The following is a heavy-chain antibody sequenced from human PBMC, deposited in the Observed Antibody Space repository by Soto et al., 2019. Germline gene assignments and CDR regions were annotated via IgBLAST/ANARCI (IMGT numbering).Heavy chain of an antibody. Sequence: SETLSLTCTVSGDSISSYYWGWIRQPPGKGLAWIGYIHYSGSTNYNPSLKSRVTISVDTPKNQFSLKVNSMTAADTAVYYCARAGVAARKGSCFNPCGKRTLVTVSS. CDR1: GDSISSYY. D-gene: IGHD6-6*01. J-gene: IGHJ5*01. CDR3: ARAGVAARKGSCFNP. CDR2: IHYSGST. V-gene: IGHV4-59*01.